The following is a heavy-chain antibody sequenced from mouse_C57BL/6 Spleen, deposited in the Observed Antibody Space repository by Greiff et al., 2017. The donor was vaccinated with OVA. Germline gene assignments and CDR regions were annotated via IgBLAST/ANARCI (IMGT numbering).Heavy chain of an antibody. J-gene: IGHJ4*01. Sequence: QVQLQQSGTELVKPGASVKLSCKASGYTFTSYWMHWVKQRPGQGLEWFGKINPSNRGTNYNEKFKSKTTLTVDKSSSTAYMQLSSLTSEDSAVYYCAGGGNAYAMDYWGQGTSVTVSS. CDR2: INPSNRGT. D-gene: IGHD2-1*01. CDR1: GYTFTSYW. CDR3: AGGGNAYAMDY. V-gene: IGHV1-53*01.